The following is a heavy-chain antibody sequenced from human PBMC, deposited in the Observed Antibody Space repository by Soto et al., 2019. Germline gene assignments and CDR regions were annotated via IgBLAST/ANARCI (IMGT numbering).Heavy chain of an antibody. D-gene: IGHD2-8*01. CDR1: GYSFTSYW. CDR3: VRHLTPRVFSAFGI. CDR2: IYPGDFDT. J-gene: IGHJ3*02. V-gene: IGHV5-51*01. Sequence: PGESLKISCKGSGYSFTSYWIGWVRQMPGEGLEWMGIIYPGDFDTRYSPSFQGQVTISADKSISTAYLQWSSLKASDTAMYYCVRHLTPRVFSAFGIWGQGTMVTVSS.